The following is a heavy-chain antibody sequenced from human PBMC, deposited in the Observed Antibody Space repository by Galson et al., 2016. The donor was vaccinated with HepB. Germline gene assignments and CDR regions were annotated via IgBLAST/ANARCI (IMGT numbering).Heavy chain of an antibody. Sequence: SCKASGYTFTTYGISWVRQAPGQGLEWMGWISPYDGNTNYAQKFQGRVTMSTDTSTSTAYMELRSLRSDDTAANYCAREGNGYDSDFDYWGQGTAVTVSS. V-gene: IGHV1-18*04. CDR1: GYTFTTYG. J-gene: IGHJ4*02. CDR3: AREGNGYDSDFDY. CDR2: ISPYDGNT. D-gene: IGHD5-12*01.